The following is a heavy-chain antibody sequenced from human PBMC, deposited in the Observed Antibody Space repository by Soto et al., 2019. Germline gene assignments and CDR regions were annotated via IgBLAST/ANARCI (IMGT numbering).Heavy chain of an antibody. V-gene: IGHV1-18*01. CDR1: GYTFSTNG. D-gene: IGHD6-6*01. CDR2: ISTYNGAT. J-gene: IGHJ5*02. CDR3: ARRYSASSWCDP. Sequence: ASVKVSCKASGYTFSTNGVTWVRQAPGQGLEWMGWISTYNGATNHAQKFQGRVTMTTDPPTSTAYMELRSLRSDDTAVYYCARRYSASSWCDPWGQGTLVTVSS.